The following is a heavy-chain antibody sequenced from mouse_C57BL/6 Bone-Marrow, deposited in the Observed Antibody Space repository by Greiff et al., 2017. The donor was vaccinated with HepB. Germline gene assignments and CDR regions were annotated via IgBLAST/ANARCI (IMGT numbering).Heavy chain of an antibody. CDR2: ISHLAYSI. D-gene: IGHD1-1*01. Sequence: EVKVIESGGGLVQPGGSLKLSCAASGFTFSDYGMAWVRQAPRKGPEWVAFISHLAYSIYYADTVTGRFTISRENAKNTLYLEMSSLRSEDTAMYYCARGDYYGSLAYWGQGTLVTVSA. J-gene: IGHJ3*01. V-gene: IGHV5-15*01. CDR3: ARGDYYGSLAY. CDR1: GFTFSDYG.